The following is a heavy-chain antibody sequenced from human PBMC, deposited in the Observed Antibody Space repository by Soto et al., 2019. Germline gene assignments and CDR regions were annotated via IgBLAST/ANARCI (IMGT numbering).Heavy chain of an antibody. CDR1: GGSFSGYY. CDR2: INHSGST. Sequence: SETLSLTCAVYGGSFSGYYWSWIRQPPGKGLEWIGEINHSGSTNYNPSLKSRVTISVDTSKNQFSLKLSSVTAADTAVYYCARGLKRRLYGSGSYYNGLLDYWGQGTLVTVSS. CDR3: ARGLKRRLYGSGSYYNGLLDY. J-gene: IGHJ4*02. V-gene: IGHV4-34*01. D-gene: IGHD3-10*01.